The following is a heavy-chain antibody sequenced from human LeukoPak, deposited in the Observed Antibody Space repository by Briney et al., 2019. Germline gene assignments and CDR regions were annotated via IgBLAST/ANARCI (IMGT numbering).Heavy chain of an antibody. J-gene: IGHJ4*02. CDR2: INHSGST. CDR3: ARDLQLWPGFDY. V-gene: IGHV4-34*01. D-gene: IGHD5-18*01. Sequence: SETLSLTCAVYGGSFSGYYWSWIRQPPGKGLEWIGEINHSGSTNYNPSLKSRVTMSVDTSKNQFSLKLSSVTAADTAVYYCARDLQLWPGFDYWGQGTLVTVSS. CDR1: GGSFSGYY.